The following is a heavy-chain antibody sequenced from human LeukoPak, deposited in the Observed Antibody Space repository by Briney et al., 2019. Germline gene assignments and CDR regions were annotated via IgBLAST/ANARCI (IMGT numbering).Heavy chain of an antibody. Sequence: GASVKVSCKASGGTFSSYAISWVRQAPGQGLEWMGGIIPIFGTANYAQKFQGRVTITADKSTSTAYMELSSLRSEDTAVYYCARGRPHSSGQYYYYYMDVWGKGTTVTVSS. CDR2: IIPIFGTA. V-gene: IGHV1-69*06. CDR1: GGTFSSYA. J-gene: IGHJ6*03. D-gene: IGHD6-19*01. CDR3: ARGRPHSSGQYYYYYMDV.